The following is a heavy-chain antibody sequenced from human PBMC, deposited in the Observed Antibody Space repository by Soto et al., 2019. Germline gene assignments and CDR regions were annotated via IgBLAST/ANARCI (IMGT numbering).Heavy chain of an antibody. CDR2: IYYSGST. J-gene: IGHJ4*02. Sequence: PSETLSLTCTVSGGSISSGGYYWSWIRQHPGKGLEWIGYIYYSGSTYYNPSLKSRVTISVDTSKNQFSLKLSSVTAADTAVYYCARVEGVYSSIYFDDWGQGTLVTVS. V-gene: IGHV4-31*03. D-gene: IGHD6-13*01. CDR3: ARVEGVYSSIYFDD. CDR1: GGSISSGGYY.